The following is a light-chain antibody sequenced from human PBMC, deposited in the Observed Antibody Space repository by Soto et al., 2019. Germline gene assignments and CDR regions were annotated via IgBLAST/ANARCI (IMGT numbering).Light chain of an antibody. Sequence: EIVLTQSPATLSLSPGVRATLSCRASQSVSSYLAWYQQKPGQPPMLLIYDASNRATGIPARFSGSGSGTDFSLTISSLEPEDFAVYYCQQRTNWPLTFGGGTAVEIQ. CDR1: QSVSSY. CDR2: DAS. CDR3: QQRTNWPLT. V-gene: IGKV3-11*01. J-gene: IGKJ4*01.